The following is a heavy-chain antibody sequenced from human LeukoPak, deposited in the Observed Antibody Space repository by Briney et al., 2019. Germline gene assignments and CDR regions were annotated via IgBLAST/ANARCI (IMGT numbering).Heavy chain of an antibody. V-gene: IGHV3-21*01. Sequence: GGSLRLSCAASGFTFSSYSMNWVRQAPGKGLEWVSSISSSSSYIYYADSVKGRFTISRDNAKNSLYLQMNSLRAEDTAVYYCARDQGAYSSSWRDAFDIWGQGTMVTVSS. D-gene: IGHD6-13*01. CDR3: ARDQGAYSSSWRDAFDI. CDR1: GFTFSSYS. CDR2: ISSSSSYI. J-gene: IGHJ3*02.